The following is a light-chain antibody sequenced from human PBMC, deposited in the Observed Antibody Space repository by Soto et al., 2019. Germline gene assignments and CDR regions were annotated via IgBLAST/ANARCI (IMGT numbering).Light chain of an antibody. CDR1: QDIGKD. V-gene: IGKV1-6*01. CDR2: EAS. J-gene: IGKJ1*01. CDR3: LQDYNYPRT. Sequence: AIQMTQSPSSLSVSVGDTVTFTCRASQDIGKDLGWYQQKPGEAPVLLIYEASTAQSGVPSRFTGSGFGTEFTLTISSLQPEDFATYYCLQDYNYPRTFGLGTRVEIK.